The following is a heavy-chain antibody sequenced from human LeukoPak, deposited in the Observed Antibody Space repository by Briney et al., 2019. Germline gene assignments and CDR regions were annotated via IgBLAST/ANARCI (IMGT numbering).Heavy chain of an antibody. CDR2: ISGSGGST. D-gene: IGHD4-17*01. J-gene: IGHJ4*02. CDR1: GFTFSSYA. CDR3: AKDPLHDYGDYYFDY. V-gene: IGHV3-23*01. Sequence: GGSLRLSCAASGFTFSSYAMSWVRQAPGKGLEWVSAISGSGGSTYYADSVKGRFTISRDNSRNTLYLQMNSLRAEDTAVYYCAKDPLHDYGDYYFDYWGQGTLVTVSS.